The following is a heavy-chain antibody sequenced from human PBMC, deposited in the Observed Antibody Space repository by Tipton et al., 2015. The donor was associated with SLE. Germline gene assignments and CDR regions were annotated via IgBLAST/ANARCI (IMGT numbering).Heavy chain of an antibody. CDR3: ARDPGYYYGMDV. V-gene: IGHV3-7*03. CDR2: IKQDGSEK. J-gene: IGHJ6*02. Sequence: LSLTCAVYGGSFSGYYWSWIRQPPGKGLEWVANIKQDGSEKYYVDSVKGRFTISRDNAKNSLYLQMNSLRAEDTAVYYCARDPGYYYGMDVWGQGTTVTVSS. CDR1: GGSFSGYY.